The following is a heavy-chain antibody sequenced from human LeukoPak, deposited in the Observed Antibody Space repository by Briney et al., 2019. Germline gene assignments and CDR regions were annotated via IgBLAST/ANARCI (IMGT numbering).Heavy chain of an antibody. J-gene: IGHJ4*02. CDR3: ARDRYYGSPNSFHFDY. V-gene: IGHV3-7*01. CDR1: GFTFSSYW. Sequence: PGGSLRLSCAASGFTFSSYWMSWVRQAPGKGLEWVANIKQDGSEKYYVDSVKGRFTISRDNAKNSLYLQMNSLRAEDTAVYYCARDRYYGSPNSFHFDYWGQGTLVTVSS. D-gene: IGHD3-10*01. CDR2: IKQDGSEK.